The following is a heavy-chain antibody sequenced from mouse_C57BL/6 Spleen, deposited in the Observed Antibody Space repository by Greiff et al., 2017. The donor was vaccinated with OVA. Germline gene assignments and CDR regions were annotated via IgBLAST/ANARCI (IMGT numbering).Heavy chain of an antibody. J-gene: IGHJ4*01. CDR2: IWGDGST. CDR1: GFSLPSYG. Sequence: VQVVESGPGLVAPSQSLSITCTVPGFSLPSYGVSWVRQPPGKGLEWLGVIWGDGSTNSHSALISRLSISKDNSNSQVYLKLNSLQTDDTATYYCAKGNAMDYWGQGTSVTVSS. V-gene: IGHV2-3*01. CDR3: AKGNAMDY.